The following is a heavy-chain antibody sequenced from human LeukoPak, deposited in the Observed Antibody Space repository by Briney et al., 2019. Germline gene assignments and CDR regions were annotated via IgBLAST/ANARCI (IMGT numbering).Heavy chain of an antibody. Sequence: GESLQISSQASGYTFTSNWVGWVRQMPAKGLEWMGIIYPGDSDTRYSPSFQGQVTISADKSISTAYLQWSSLEASDTAMYYCARQGFWSSQGRNWLLPWGQGTLVTVSS. CDR2: IYPGDSDT. J-gene: IGHJ5*02. CDR3: ARQGFWSSQGRNWLLP. D-gene: IGHD3-3*01. V-gene: IGHV5-51*01. CDR1: GYTFTSNW.